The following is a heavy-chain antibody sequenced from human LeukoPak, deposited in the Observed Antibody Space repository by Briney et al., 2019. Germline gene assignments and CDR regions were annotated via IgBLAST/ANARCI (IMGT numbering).Heavy chain of an antibody. V-gene: IGHV3-48*03. D-gene: IGHD6-13*01. Sequence: GGSLRLSCAASGFTFSSYEMNWVRQAPGKGLEWVSYISSSGSTIYYADSVKGRFTISRDNAKNTVHLQMNSLRAEDTAVYYCARQRAPAGLGFDYWAQGTLVTVSS. CDR3: ARQRAPAGLGFDY. CDR2: ISSSGSTI. CDR1: GFTFSSYE. J-gene: IGHJ4*02.